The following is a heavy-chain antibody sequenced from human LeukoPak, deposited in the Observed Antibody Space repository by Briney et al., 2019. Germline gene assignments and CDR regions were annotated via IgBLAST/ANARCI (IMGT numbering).Heavy chain of an antibody. CDR3: AKDEGSGWYYFDY. CDR1: GFTFSTYP. CDR2: ISGSGGST. Sequence: GGSLRLSCAASGFTFSTYPMSWVRQAPGKGLEWVSGISGSGGSTYYADSVKGRFTIPRDIPKNTLYLQMNSLRAEDTAVYYCAKDEGSGWYYFDYWGQGSLVTVSS. V-gene: IGHV3-23*01. J-gene: IGHJ4*02. D-gene: IGHD6-19*01.